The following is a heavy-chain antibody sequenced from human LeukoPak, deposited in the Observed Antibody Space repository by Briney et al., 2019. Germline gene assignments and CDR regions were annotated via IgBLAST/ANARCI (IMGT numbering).Heavy chain of an antibody. CDR3: ARRKQQLVVYSYYGMDV. CDR1: GGSFSGYY. CDR2: INHSGST. D-gene: IGHD6-13*01. J-gene: IGHJ6*02. Sequence: SETLSLTCAVYGGSFSGYYWSWIRQPPGKGLEWIGEINHSGSTNYNPSLKSRVTISVDTSKNQFSLKLSSVTAADTAVYYCARRKQQLVVYSYYGMDVWGQGTTVTVSS. V-gene: IGHV4-34*01.